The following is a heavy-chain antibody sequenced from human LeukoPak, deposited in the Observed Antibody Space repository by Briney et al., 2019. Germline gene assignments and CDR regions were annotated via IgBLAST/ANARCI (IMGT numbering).Heavy chain of an antibody. V-gene: IGHV3-7*03. CDR3: ARFTRRYSGDY. J-gene: IGHJ4*02. Sequence: PGGSLRLSCAASGFNFNNYWMSWLRQAPGKGLEWVANIKDYGSEEYYVDSVKGRFTIVRDNAYNSLYLQMNSLRVEDTAIYFCARFTRRYSGDYWRQRTLLTDPS. D-gene: IGHD1-26*01. CDR1: GFNFNNYW. CDR2: IKDYGSEE.